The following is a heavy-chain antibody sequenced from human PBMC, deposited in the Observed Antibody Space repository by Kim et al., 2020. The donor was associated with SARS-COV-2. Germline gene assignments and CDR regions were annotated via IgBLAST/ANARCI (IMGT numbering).Heavy chain of an antibody. CDR2: YN. CDR3: ARATYYYFDY. Sequence: YNDYAVSVKSRITTNPDTSKNQFSLQLNSVTPEDTAVYYCARATYYYFDYWGQGTLVTVSS. J-gene: IGHJ4*02. D-gene: IGHD1-26*01. V-gene: IGHV6-1*01.